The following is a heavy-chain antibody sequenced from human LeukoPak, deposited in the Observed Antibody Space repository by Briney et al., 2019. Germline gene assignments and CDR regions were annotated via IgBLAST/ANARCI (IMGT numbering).Heavy chain of an antibody. D-gene: IGHD5-24*01. CDR2: VDPEDGET. CDR3: ATGVERY. CDR1: YTFTDXY. V-gene: IGHV1-69-2*01. J-gene: IGHJ4*02. Sequence: YTFTDXYXXWVPQAPGIGLELMGLVDPEDGETIYAEKFQRRVTITADTSTDTAYMELSSLRSEDTAVYYCATGVERYWGQGTLVTVSS.